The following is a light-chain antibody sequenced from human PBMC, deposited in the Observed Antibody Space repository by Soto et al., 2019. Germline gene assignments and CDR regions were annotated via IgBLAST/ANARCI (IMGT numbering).Light chain of an antibody. CDR3: GTWDSSLSAVV. V-gene: IGLV1-51*01. Sequence: QSALTQPPSVSAAPGQKVTISCSGSSSNIGNNYVSWYQQLPGTAPKLLIYVNNKRPSGIPDRFSGSKSGTSATLGITGLQTGDEADYYCGTWDSSLSAVVFGGGTKLTVL. CDR1: SSNIGNNY. J-gene: IGLJ2*01. CDR2: VNN.